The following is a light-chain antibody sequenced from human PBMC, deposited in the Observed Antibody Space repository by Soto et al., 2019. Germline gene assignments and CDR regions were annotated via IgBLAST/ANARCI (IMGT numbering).Light chain of an antibody. J-gene: IGLJ2*01. V-gene: IGLV2-14*03. Sequence: QSALTQPASISGSPGQSITISCTGSNSDIGSYDFVAWYQQLPGRSPKLIIYGVTNRPSGVSDRFSGSKSGNTASLTISGLQDDDEADYYCSSYTGRNTLEAFGGGTKVTVL. CDR2: GVT. CDR3: SSYTGRNTLEA. CDR1: NSDIGSYDF.